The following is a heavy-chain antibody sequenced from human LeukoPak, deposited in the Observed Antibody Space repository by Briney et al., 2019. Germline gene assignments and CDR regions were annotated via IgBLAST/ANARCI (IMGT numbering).Heavy chain of an antibody. V-gene: IGHV3-21*01. J-gene: IGHJ4*02. Sequence: GGSLRLSCAASGFTFSSYTMNWVRQAPGKGLEWVSSISGSSNYIYYADSVKGRFTISRDNAKNSLYLQMNSLRAEDTAVYYCARDAYGSSVDYWGQGTLVTISS. CDR1: GFTFSSYT. CDR3: ARDAYGSSVDY. CDR2: ISGSSNYI. D-gene: IGHD1-26*01.